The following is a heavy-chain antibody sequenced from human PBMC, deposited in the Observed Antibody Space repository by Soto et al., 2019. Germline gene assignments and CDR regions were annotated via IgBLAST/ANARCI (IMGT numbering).Heavy chain of an antibody. D-gene: IGHD2-2*01. V-gene: IGHV3-30*07. J-gene: IGHJ2*01. CDR3: ARDRMYHGGVDL. Sequence: DSVKGRFTISRDNSKNTVYLQMDSLRAEDTAVYYCARDRMYHGGVDLWGRGTLVTVSS.